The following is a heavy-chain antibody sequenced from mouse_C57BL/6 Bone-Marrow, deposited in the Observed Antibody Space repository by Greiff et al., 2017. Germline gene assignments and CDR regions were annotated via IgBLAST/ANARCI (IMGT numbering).Heavy chain of an antibody. CDR3: ARYGNYVVFYAMDY. CDR2: INPSNGGT. V-gene: IGHV1-53*01. Sequence: QVQLKRPGTELVKPGASVKLSCKASGYTFTSYWMHWVKQRPGQGLEWIGNINPSNGGTNYNEKFKSKATLTVDKSSSTAYMQLSSLTSEDSAVYYCARYGNYVVFYAMDYWGQGTSVTVSS. CDR1: GYTFTSYW. D-gene: IGHD2-1*01. J-gene: IGHJ4*01.